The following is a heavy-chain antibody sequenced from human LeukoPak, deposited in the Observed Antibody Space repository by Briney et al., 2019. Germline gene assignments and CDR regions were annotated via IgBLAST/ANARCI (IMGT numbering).Heavy chain of an antibody. D-gene: IGHD1-26*01. J-gene: IGHJ3*02. CDR2: IYPGDSDT. Sequence: PGESLKISCKGSGYSFTSYWIGWERQMPGKGLEWMGIIYPGDSDTRYSPSFQGQVTISADKSISTAYLQWSSLKASDTAMYYCARALSELFFDDVFDIWGKGKRFPVSS. CDR1: GYSFTSYW. V-gene: IGHV5-51*01. CDR3: ARALSELFFDDVFDI.